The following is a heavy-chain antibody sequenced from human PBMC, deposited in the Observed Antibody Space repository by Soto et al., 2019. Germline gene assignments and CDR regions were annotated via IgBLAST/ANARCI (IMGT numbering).Heavy chain of an antibody. CDR3: AREAPMDV. Sequence: PGGSLRLSCAASGFTFRTSAMHWVRQAPGKGLEWVAFISYDGSLKYYSDSVKGRFSISRDNSKNTLYLEMSSLRADDTAVYYCAREAPMDVWGQGTTVT. J-gene: IGHJ6*02. CDR2: ISYDGSLK. V-gene: IGHV3-30*03. CDR1: GFTFRTSA.